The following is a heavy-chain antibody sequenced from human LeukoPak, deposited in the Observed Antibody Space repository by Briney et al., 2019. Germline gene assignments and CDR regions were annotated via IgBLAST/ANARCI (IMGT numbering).Heavy chain of an antibody. J-gene: IGHJ4*02. D-gene: IGHD3-10*01. V-gene: IGHV3-21*01. CDR1: GFTFSSYS. Sequence: GGSLRLSCAASGFTFSSYSMNWVRQAPGKGLEWVSSISSSSSYIYYADSVEGRFTISRDNAKNSLYLQMNSLRAEDTAVYYCARGGSGSYYPFDYWGQGTLVTVSS. CDR2: ISSSSSYI. CDR3: ARGGSGSYYPFDY.